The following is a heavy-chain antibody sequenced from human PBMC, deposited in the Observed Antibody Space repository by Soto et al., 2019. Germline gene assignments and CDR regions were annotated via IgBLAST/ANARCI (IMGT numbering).Heavy chain of an antibody. Sequence: GGALRLSCAASGFTFSSYWMSWVRQAPGKGLGWVAKIKQDGSLKYYVDSVEGRFTISRDNTKNSLFLQMNSLRAEDSALYYCARAYSWGQGTLVTVSS. CDR1: GFTFSSYW. V-gene: IGHV3-7*04. J-gene: IGHJ4*02. CDR2: IKQDGSLK. CDR3: ARAYS.